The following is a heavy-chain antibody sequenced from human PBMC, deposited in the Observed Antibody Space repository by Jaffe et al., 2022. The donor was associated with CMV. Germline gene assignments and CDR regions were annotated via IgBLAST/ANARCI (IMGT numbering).Heavy chain of an antibody. CDR2: ISYDGSNK. D-gene: IGHD2-2*01. CDR1: GFTFSSYG. V-gene: IGHV3-30*18. J-gene: IGHJ4*02. CDR3: AKLQLLSQGGESYFDY. Sequence: QVQLVESGGGVVQPGRSLRLSCAASGFTFSSYGMHWVRQAPGKGLEWVAVISYDGSNKYYADSVKGRFTISRDNSKNTLYLQMNSLRAEDTAVYYCAKLQLLSQGGESYFDYWGQGTLVTVSS.